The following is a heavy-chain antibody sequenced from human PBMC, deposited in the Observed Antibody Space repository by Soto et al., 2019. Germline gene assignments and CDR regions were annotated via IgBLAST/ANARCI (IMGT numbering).Heavy chain of an antibody. CDR3: AREVATWPSWFDP. CDR2: IYYSGST. CDR1: GGSISSYY. V-gene: IGHV4-59*01. J-gene: IGHJ5*02. D-gene: IGHD5-12*01. Sequence: SETLSLTCTVSGGSISSYYWSWIRQPPGKGLEWVGYIYYSGSTNYNPSLKSRVTISVDTSKNQFSLKLSSVTAADTAVYYCAREVATWPSWFDPWGQGTLVTVSS.